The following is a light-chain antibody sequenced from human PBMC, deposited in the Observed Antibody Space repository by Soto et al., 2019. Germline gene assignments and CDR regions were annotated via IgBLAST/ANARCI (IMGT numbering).Light chain of an antibody. J-gene: IGLJ1*01. CDR1: SSDVGGYDY. CDR2: EVT. Sequence: QSALTQPASVSGSPGQSIAISCTGTSSDVGGYDYVSWYQQHPDKAPKLMIYEVTRGPSGVSNRFSGSKSGNTASLTISGLPPEDEADYYCSSHTSGNTRVFGSETKLTVL. CDR3: SSHTSGNTRV. V-gene: IGLV2-14*01.